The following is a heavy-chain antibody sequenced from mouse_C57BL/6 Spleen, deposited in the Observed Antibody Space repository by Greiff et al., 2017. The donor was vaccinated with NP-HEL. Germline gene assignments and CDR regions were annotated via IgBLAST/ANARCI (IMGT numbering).Heavy chain of an antibody. CDR3: ARLRSPNYFDY. Sequence: EVMLVESEGGLVQPGSSMKLSCTASGFTFSDYYMAWVRQVPEKGLEWVANINYDGSSTYYLDSLKSRFIISRDNAKNILYLQMSSLKSEDTATYYCARLRSPNYFDYWGQGTTLTVSS. V-gene: IGHV5-16*01. CDR2: INYDGSST. CDR1: GFTFSDYY. J-gene: IGHJ2*01.